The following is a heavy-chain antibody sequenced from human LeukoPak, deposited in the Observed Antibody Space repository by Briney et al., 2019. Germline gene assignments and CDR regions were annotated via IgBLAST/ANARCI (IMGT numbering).Heavy chain of an antibody. V-gene: IGHV3-23*01. Sequence: AGGSLRLSCAASGFTFSSYAMSWVRQAPGKGLEWVSAISGSGGSTYYADSVKGRVTISRDNSKNTLYLQMNSLRAEDTAVYYCAKDRTSWIQLWLIDYWGQGTLVTVSS. CDR3: AKDRTSWIQLWLIDY. J-gene: IGHJ4*02. D-gene: IGHD5-18*01. CDR1: GFTFSSYA. CDR2: ISGSGGST.